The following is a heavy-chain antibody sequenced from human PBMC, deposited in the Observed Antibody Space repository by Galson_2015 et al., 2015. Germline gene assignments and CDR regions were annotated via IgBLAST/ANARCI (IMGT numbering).Heavy chain of an antibody. Sequence: SLRLSCAASGFTFSSYSMNWVRQAPGKGLEWVSSISSSSSYIYYADSVEGRFTISRDNAKNSLYLQMNSLRAEDTAVYYCARDRSPNEYYYDSSGYPYDYWGQGTLVTVSS. V-gene: IGHV3-21*01. J-gene: IGHJ4*02. CDR2: ISSSSSYI. CDR3: ARDRSPNEYYYDSSGYPYDY. CDR1: GFTFSSYS. D-gene: IGHD3-22*01.